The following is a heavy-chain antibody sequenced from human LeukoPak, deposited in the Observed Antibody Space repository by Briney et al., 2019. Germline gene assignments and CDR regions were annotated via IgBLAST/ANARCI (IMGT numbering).Heavy chain of an antibody. CDR2: ISDSGATT. V-gene: IGHV3-23*01. Sequence: GGSLRLSCAASGFIFKQYVMSWVRQAPGKGLEWVSAISDSGATTYYADSVRGRFTISSDDSKNMLYLQMSSLRAEDTAVYYCARAAAAKSLPEPFDYWGQGTLVTVSS. CDR1: GFIFKQYV. CDR3: ARAAAAKSLPEPFDY. D-gene: IGHD6-13*01. J-gene: IGHJ4*02.